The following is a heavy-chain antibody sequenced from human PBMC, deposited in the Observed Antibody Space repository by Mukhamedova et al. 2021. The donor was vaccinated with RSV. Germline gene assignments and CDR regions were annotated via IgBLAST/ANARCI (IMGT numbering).Heavy chain of an antibody. CDR3: VRGVSTATKAINWFDP. J-gene: IGHJ5*02. CDR2: IDASGSI. V-gene: IGHV4-61*02. D-gene: IGHD1-1*01. Sequence: GRIDASGSIDYNPSLRTRVTISVDSSKNQFSLMLTSVTAADAAVYYCVRGVSTATKAINWFDPWGPGTPVTVSS.